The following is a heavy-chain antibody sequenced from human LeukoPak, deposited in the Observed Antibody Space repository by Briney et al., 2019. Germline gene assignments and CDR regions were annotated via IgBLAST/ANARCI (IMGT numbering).Heavy chain of an antibody. J-gene: IGHJ4*02. CDR2: IYTSGST. CDR3: ARHRMGGYYDSSGYYYFDY. CDR1: GGSISSGSYY. Sequence: PSQTLSLTCTVSGGSISSGSYYWSWIRQPAGKGLECIGRIYTSGSTNYSPSLKSRVTISVDTSKNQFSLKLRSVTAADTAVYYCARHRMGGYYDSSGYYYFDYWGQGTLVTVSS. V-gene: IGHV4-61*02. D-gene: IGHD3-22*01.